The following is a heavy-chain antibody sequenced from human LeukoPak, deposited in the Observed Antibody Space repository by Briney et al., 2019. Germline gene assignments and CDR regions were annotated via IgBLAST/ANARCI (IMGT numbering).Heavy chain of an antibody. CDR1: GGPISIYY. V-gene: IGHV4-59*01. D-gene: IGHD3-22*01. CDR3: ARHSPRYYYNTTGSQGFDP. CDR2: VHYSGNN. Sequence: SETLSLTCTVSGGPISIYYWSWIRQPPTKGLEWIGYVHYSGNNNYNPSLESRVTISLETSKNLFSLQLKSLTAADTAVYYCARHSPRYYYNTTGSQGFDPWGQGTLVAVSS. J-gene: IGHJ5*02.